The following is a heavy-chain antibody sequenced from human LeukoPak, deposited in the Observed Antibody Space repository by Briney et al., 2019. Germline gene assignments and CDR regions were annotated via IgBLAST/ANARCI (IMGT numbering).Heavy chain of an antibody. V-gene: IGHV3-48*03. Sequence: GGSLRLSCAASGFTFSTYEINWVRQAPGKGLEWISYISGSADTAYYADSVKGRFTISRDNAKNSLYLQMNSLRAEDTAVYYCARRYYYGSGSYRWFDPWGQGTLVTVSS. J-gene: IGHJ5*02. CDR3: ARRYYYGSGSYRWFDP. CDR2: ISGSADTA. D-gene: IGHD3-10*01. CDR1: GFTFSTYE.